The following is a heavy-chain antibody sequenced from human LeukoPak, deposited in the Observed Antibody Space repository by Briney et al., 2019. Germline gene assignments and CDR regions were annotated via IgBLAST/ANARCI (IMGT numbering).Heavy chain of an antibody. Sequence: PGGSLRLSCAASGFTFSSYSMNWVRQALGKGLEWVSSISSSSSYIYYADSVKGRFTISRDNAKNSLYLQMNSLRAEDTAVYYCAREVDLYGDYGGYFDYWGQGTLVTVSS. V-gene: IGHV3-21*01. CDR2: ISSSSSYI. D-gene: IGHD4-17*01. CDR3: AREVDLYGDYGGYFDY. J-gene: IGHJ4*02. CDR1: GFTFSSYS.